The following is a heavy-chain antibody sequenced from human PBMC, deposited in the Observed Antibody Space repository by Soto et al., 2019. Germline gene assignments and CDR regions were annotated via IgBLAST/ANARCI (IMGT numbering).Heavy chain of an antibody. V-gene: IGHV5-51*01. J-gene: IGHJ6*02. CDR1: GYSFTIYC. Sequence: GESVKISCKGAGYSFTIYCIGWVLQMPWKGLEWMGIIYPGDSDTRYSPSFQGQVTISADKSISTAYLQWSSLKASDTAMYYCARTYSSSWYYNYYYGMDVWGQGTTVTVSS. CDR2: IYPGDSDT. CDR3: ARTYSSSWYYNYYYGMDV. D-gene: IGHD6-13*01.